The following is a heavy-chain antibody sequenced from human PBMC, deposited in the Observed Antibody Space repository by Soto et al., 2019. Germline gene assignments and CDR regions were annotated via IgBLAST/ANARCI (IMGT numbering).Heavy chain of an antibody. CDR2: TYQSGSA. CDR3: ARDYYGMDV. CDR1: GGSITSGGYS. Sequence: PSETLSLTCTVSGGSITSGGYSWTWIRQSPGKGLEWIGYTYQSGSAYYNPSLKSRVTISVARPKNQFSLNLTSVTAADRAVYYCARDYYGMDVWGQGTTVTVSS. V-gene: IGHV4-30-2*06. J-gene: IGHJ6*02.